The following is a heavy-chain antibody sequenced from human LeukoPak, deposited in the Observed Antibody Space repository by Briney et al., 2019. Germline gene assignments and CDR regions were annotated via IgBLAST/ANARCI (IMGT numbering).Heavy chain of an antibody. Sequence: SETLSLTCTVSGGSISSSTYYWSWIRQPPGKGLEWIGEINHSGSTNYNPSLKSRVTISVDTSKNQFSLKLSSVTAADTAVYYCARAVWARGTSYWMLFDIWGQGTMVTVSS. CDR1: GGSISSSTYY. CDR3: ARAVWARGTSYWMLFDI. D-gene: IGHD2-21*01. V-gene: IGHV4-39*07. J-gene: IGHJ3*02. CDR2: INHSGST.